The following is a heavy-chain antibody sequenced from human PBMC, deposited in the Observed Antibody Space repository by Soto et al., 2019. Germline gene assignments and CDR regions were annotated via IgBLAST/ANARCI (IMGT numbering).Heavy chain of an antibody. D-gene: IGHD2-15*01. CDR2: ISAYNGNT. CDR3: AREHYSKLGNWFDP. CDR1: GYTFTSYG. J-gene: IGHJ5*02. V-gene: IGHV1-18*01. Sequence: KTPRASVKVSCKASGYTFTSYGISWVRQAPGQGLEWMGWISAYNGNTNYAQKLQGRVTMTTDNSTSTAYMELRSLRSDVTFVYFCAREHYSKLGNWFDPWGQGSLVTVSS.